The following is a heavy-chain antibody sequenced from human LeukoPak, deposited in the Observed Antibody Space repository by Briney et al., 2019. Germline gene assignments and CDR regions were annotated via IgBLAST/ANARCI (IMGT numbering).Heavy chain of an antibody. CDR3: VREGRPLRAFDI. D-gene: IGHD4-17*01. CDR1: GSTFSSYA. CDR2: ISSNGGST. V-gene: IGHV3-64*01. J-gene: IGHJ3*02. Sequence: GGSLRLSCGSSGSTFSSYAMHWVRQAPGKGLEYVSGISSNGGSTYYASFVKGRFISFRDKFKKTLYREMGSLRAEDMAVYYCVREGRPLRAFDIWGQGTMVTVSS.